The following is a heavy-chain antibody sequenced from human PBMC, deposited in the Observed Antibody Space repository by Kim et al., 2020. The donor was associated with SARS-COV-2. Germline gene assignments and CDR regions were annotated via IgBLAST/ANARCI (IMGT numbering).Heavy chain of an antibody. V-gene: IGHV3-23*01. CDR2: VSGSGGTT. CDR1: GFTFTTYG. Sequence: GGSLRLSCVASGFTFTTYGMPWVRQAPGKGLEWVSAVSGSGGTTYYAGSVRGRFTISRDNSKNTLYLHMESLGAEDTAVYYCATAWYGWLRLAEFWGQGTMVTVAS. J-gene: IGHJ3*01. D-gene: IGHD3-10*01. CDR3: ATAWYGWLRLAEF.